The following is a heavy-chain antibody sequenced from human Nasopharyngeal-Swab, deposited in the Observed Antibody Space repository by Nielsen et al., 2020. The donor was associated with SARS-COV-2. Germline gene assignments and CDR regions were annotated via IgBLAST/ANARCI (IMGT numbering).Heavy chain of an antibody. Sequence: GESLKISCAVSGFPLTQHAMSWVRQAPGKGLEWVSFISGAGGTTFYSDSVKGRFTISRDTSKNTLYLQMDSLKTEDTALYYCTTDFYFDYWGQGTLVTVSS. CDR1: GFPLTQHA. CDR2: ISGAGGTT. CDR3: TTDFYFDY. V-gene: IGHV3-23*01. J-gene: IGHJ4*02.